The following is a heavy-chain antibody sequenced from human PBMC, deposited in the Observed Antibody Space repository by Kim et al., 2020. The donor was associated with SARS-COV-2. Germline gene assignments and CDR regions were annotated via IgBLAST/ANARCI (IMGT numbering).Heavy chain of an antibody. Sequence: SETLSLTCAVYGGSISDYYLTWIRQPPGKGLEWIGEISQSEGTRHNPSLRSRVTISIDMSKNQFSLKLTSVTAADTAVYYCARGIDRAKGGYWGQGTLVTVSS. CDR2: ISQSEGT. CDR3: ARGIDRAKGGY. D-gene: IGHD5-18*01. V-gene: IGHV4-34*01. CDR1: GGSISDYY. J-gene: IGHJ4*02.